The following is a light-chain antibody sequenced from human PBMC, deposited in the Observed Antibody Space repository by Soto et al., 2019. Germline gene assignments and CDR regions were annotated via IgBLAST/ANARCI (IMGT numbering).Light chain of an antibody. CDR2: RNN. J-gene: IGLJ2*01. CDR3: AAWEDSLSDVV. V-gene: IGLV1-47*01. CDR1: SSNIGSNY. Sequence: QSVLTQPPSASGTPGQRVTISCSGSSSNIGSNYVYWYQQLPGPAPKLLIYRNNQRPSGVPDRFSGSKSGTSASQAISGLRYEDEAGYYCAAWEDSLSDVVFGGGTKLTVL.